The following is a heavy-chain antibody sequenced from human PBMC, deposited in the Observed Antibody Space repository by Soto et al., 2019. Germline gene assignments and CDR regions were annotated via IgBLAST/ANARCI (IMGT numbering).Heavy chain of an antibody. D-gene: IGHD3-22*01. CDR1: GGSISSGGYY. Sequence: QVQLQESGPGLVKPSQTLSLTCTVSGGSISSGGYYWSWIRQHPGKGLEWIGYIYYSGSTYYNPSLKSRVTISVDTSKNQFSLKLSSVTAADTAVYYCARGYYDSSGYPGGGEYFQHRGQGTLVTVS. CDR2: IYYSGST. CDR3: ARGYYDSSGYPGGGEYFQH. V-gene: IGHV4-31*03. J-gene: IGHJ1*01.